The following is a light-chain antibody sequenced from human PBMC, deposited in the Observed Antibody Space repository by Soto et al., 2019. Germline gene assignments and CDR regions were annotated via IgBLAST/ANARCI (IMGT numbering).Light chain of an antibody. CDR1: QRIRNW. V-gene: IGKV1-5*01. J-gene: IGKJ2*01. CDR3: QQYDSYSYA. Sequence: DIQMTQSPSTLSAYVGERVTITCRASQRIRNWLAWYQQKPGQAPKLLIYDASTLESGVPSRFSGSGSGTEFTLTISSLQPDDFATYYCQQYDSYSYAFGQGTKVEIK. CDR2: DAS.